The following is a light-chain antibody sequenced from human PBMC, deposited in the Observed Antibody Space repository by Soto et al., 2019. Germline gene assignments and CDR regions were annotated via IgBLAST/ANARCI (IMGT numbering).Light chain of an antibody. CDR2: DVT. CDR1: SSDVGGYNS. V-gene: IGLV2-14*01. CDR3: SSYTRSSTSYV. Sequence: QSALTQPASVSGSPGQSITISCTGTSSDVGGYNSVSWYRQDPGKAPKLMIYDVTNRPSGVSNRFSGSKSGNTASLTISGLQAEDEADYYCSSYTRSSTSYVFGTGTKVTVL. J-gene: IGLJ1*01.